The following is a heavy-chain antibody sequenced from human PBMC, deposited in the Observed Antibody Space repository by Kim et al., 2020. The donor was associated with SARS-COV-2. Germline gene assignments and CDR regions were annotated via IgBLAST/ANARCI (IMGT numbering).Heavy chain of an antibody. CDR1: GYPFVSWW. V-gene: IGHV5-51*01. CDR3: ASHNRQSLVAYYFLRMDV. J-gene: IGHJ6*01. Sequence: GESLKISCKASGYPFVSWWNGWVRQMPGKGLEWMGMIHPTDSNTRYSPSFQGQVTMSDDKTSNTAYLQWSSLRASDTAVYYFASHNRQSLVAYYFLRMDV. D-gene: IGHD6-19*01. CDR2: IHPTDSNT.